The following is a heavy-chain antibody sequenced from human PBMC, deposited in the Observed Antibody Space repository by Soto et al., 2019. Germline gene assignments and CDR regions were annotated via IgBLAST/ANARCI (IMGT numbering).Heavy chain of an antibody. CDR2: IIPIFGTA. CDR1: GGTFSSYA. CDR3: ALGRDSSSWYGH. D-gene: IGHD6-13*01. J-gene: IGHJ5*02. Sequence: QVQLVQSGAEVKKPGSSVKVSCKASGGTFSSYAISWVRQAPGQGLEWMGGIIPIFGTANSAQKFQGRVTITADESPSTADRELSSLRSEDTAVYYWALGRDSSSWYGHWGQGTLVTVSS. V-gene: IGHV1-69*01.